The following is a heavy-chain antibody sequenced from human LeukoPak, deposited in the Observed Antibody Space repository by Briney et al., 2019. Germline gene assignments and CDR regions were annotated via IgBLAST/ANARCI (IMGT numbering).Heavy chain of an antibody. CDR3: ARDGDWARSSDY. D-gene: IGHD2-21*02. J-gene: IGHJ4*02. CDR2: ISAYNGNT. Sequence: ASVKVSCKASGYTFSSYGFSWVRQAPGQRLEWMGWISAYNGNTKYAQKLQDRVSMTTDTSTSTAYMELRSLRSDDTAVYYCARDGDWARSSDYWGQGTLVTVSS. CDR1: GYTFSSYG. V-gene: IGHV1-18*01.